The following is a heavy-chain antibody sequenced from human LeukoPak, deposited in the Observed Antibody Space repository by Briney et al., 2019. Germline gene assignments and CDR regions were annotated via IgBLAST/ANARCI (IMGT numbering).Heavy chain of an antibody. CDR3: AVWCSSTSCYTTY. D-gene: IGHD2-2*02. CDR1: RYTLTELY. CDR2: FGPEDGET. V-gene: IGHV1-24*01. Sequence: ASVKVSCKVSRYTLTELYMHWVPQAPGKGRECMGGFGPEDGETIYAQTFQGRVTMTADTSTDTAYMELSSLRSEDTAVYYCAVWCSSTSCYTTYWGQGTLVTVSS. J-gene: IGHJ4*02.